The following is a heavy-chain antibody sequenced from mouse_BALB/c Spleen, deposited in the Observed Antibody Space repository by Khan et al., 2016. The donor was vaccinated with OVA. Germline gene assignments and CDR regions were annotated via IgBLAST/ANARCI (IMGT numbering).Heavy chain of an antibody. CDR3: ARRDYYGDCWVFDV. CDR2: INPNNGGT. Sequence: EVQLQQSGPELVKPGASVKISCKTSGYTFTEYTMHWVKQSHGKSLEWIGRINPNNGGTSYNQKFKGKATLTVDKSSSKAYMELRSLTSTASAVNYCARRDYYGDCWVFDVWGAGTTVTVSS. J-gene: IGHJ1*01. D-gene: IGHD1-2*01. CDR1: GYTFTEYT. V-gene: IGHV1-22*01.